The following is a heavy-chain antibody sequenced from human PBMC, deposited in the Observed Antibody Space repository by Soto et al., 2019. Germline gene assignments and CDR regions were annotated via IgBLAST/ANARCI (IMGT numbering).Heavy chain of an antibody. J-gene: IGHJ5*02. CDR2: IHSSGST. CDR1: GASMNSYH. D-gene: IGHD6-13*01. V-gene: IGHV4-4*07. CDR3: ARDQGVAAAGITWFDP. Sequence: SETLSLTCTVSGASMNSYHWSWIRQPAGKGLEWIGHIHSSGSTNYNPSLKSRVTMSVDTSKNQFSLRLMSLAAADTAVYYCARDQGVAAAGITWFDPWGQGSLVTVSS.